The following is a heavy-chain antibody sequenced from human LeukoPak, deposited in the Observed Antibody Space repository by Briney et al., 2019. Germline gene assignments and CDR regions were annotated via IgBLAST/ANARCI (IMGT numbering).Heavy chain of an antibody. Sequence: ASVKVSCKASGYTFTAYYIHWVRQPPGQGLERMGWINPNSGGTNYAQRFQGRVTITRDTSITTAYMELSRLRSDATAVYYCASPWGRWFGELIWYFDLWGRGTLVTVSS. CDR1: GYTFTAYY. CDR2: INPNSGGT. D-gene: IGHD3-10*01. J-gene: IGHJ2*01. V-gene: IGHV1-2*02. CDR3: ASPWGRWFGELIWYFDL.